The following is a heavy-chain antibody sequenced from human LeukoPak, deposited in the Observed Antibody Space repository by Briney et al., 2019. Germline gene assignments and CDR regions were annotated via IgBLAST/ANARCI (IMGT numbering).Heavy chain of an antibody. CDR2: ISGRDGRT. V-gene: IGHV3-23*01. CDR3: ARAGTAY. D-gene: IGHD6-13*01. CDR1: GLTFYTYA. Sequence: PGGSLRLSCAVSGLTFYTYAMSWVRQAPGKGLEWVSAISGRDGRTYYTDSVKGRFTISRDNSKNTLYLQMNSLRAEDTAVYYCARAGTAYWGQGTLVTVSS. J-gene: IGHJ4*02.